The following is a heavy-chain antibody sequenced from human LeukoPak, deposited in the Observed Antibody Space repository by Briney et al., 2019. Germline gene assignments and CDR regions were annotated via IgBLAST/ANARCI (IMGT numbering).Heavy chain of an antibody. J-gene: IGHJ4*02. Sequence: GGSLRLSCAASGFIFDDYGMSWVRQAPGKGLEWVSGINWNGSITGYADSVKGRFTISRDNAKNSLYLQMNSLRAEDTALCYCARVYLSQQLVPGLDYWGQGTLVTVSS. D-gene: IGHD6-13*01. CDR3: ARVYLSQQLVPGLDY. CDR1: GFIFDDYG. CDR2: INWNGSIT. V-gene: IGHV3-20*04.